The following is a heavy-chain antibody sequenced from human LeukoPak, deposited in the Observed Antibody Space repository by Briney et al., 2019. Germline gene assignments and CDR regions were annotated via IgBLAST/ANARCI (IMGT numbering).Heavy chain of an antibody. Sequence: ASVKVSCKASGYTFTSYGISWVRQAPGQGLEWMGWINPNSGGTNYAQKFQGRVTMTRDTSISTAYMELSRLRSDDTAVYYCARVDILTGYSIDYWGQGTLVTVSS. V-gene: IGHV1-2*02. CDR3: ARVDILTGYSIDY. J-gene: IGHJ4*02. D-gene: IGHD3-9*01. CDR2: INPNSGGT. CDR1: GYTFTSYG.